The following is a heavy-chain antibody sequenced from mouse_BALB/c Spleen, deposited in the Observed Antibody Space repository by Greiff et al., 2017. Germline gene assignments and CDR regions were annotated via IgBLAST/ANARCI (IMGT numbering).Heavy chain of an antibody. CDR2: IWGDGST. J-gene: IGHJ4*01. V-gene: IGHV2-6-7*01. D-gene: IGHD2-4*01. CDR1: GFSLTGYG. Sequence: VKLMESGPGLVAPSQSLSITCTVSGFSLTGYGVNWVRQPPGKGLEWLGMIWGDGSTDYNSALKSRLSFSKDNSKSQVFLKMNSLQTDDTARYYCARVRDDYDDAMDYWGQGTSVTVSS. CDR3: ARVRDDYDDAMDY.